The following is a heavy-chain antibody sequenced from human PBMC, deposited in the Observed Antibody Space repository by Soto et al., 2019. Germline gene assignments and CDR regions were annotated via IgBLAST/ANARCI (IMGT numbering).Heavy chain of an antibody. Sequence: GGSLRLSCAASGFTFSSYGMHWVRQAPGKGLEWVAVISYDGSNKYYADSVKGRFTISRDNSKNTLYLQMNSLRAEDTAVYYCAKDRWGGSGSYIVYWGQGTLVTVSS. CDR2: ISYDGSNK. V-gene: IGHV3-30*18. D-gene: IGHD3-10*01. CDR3: AKDRWGGSGSYIVY. J-gene: IGHJ4*02. CDR1: GFTFSSYG.